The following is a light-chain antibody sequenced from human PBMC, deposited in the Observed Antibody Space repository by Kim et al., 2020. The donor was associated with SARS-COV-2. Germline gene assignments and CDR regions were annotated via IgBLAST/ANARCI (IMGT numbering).Light chain of an antibody. CDR2: DAS. V-gene: IGKV3D-20*01. CDR3: QQYASSPIT. CDR1: QTIENDF. J-gene: IGKJ5*01. Sequence: SPGESATLSCGASQTIENDFLAWYQQKPGLVPRLVIYDASSRATGLPGSFTGSGSGTNFTLSINRLGPADFAVYYCQQYASSPITFGQGTRLEIK.